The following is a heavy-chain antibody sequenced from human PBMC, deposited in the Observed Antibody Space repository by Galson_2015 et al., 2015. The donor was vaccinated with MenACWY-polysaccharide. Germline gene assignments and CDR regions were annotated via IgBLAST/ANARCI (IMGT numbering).Heavy chain of an antibody. D-gene: IGHD2-15*01. J-gene: IGHJ2*01. CDR3: TREREECSGGSCAQIFYWFFDL. Sequence: SLRLSCAASGFTFDDYTMTWFRQAPGKGLEWVGFIRSKAYGGARECAASVKGRFTISRDDSSSIAYLQMNSLKTEDTGVYYCTREREECSGGSCAQIFYWFFDLWGRGTLVTVSS. CDR2: IRSKAYGGAR. CDR1: GFTFDDYT. V-gene: IGHV3-49*03.